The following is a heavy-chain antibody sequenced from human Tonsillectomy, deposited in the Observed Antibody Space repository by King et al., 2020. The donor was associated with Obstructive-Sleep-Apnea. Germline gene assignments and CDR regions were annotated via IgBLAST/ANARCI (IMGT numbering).Heavy chain of an antibody. V-gene: IGHV4-4*02. CDR3: ARLGSGWFSYYYYGMDV. Sequence: QLQESCPGLVKPSGTLSLTCAVSGGSISRSNWWRWVRQPPGKGLEWIGGIYHSGSTNYNTSLKSRVTISVDKSKNQFSLKLSSVTAPDTAVYYCARLGSGWFSYYYYGMDVWGQGTTVTVSS. CDR2: IYHSGST. CDR1: GGSISRSNW. J-gene: IGHJ6*02. D-gene: IGHD6-19*01.